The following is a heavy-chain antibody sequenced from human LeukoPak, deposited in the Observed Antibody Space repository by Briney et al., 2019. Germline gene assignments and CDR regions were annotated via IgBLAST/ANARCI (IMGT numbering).Heavy chain of an antibody. V-gene: IGHV3-9*01. D-gene: IGHD5-18*01. CDR1: GFTFDDYA. J-gene: IGHJ4*02. CDR2: ISWDSGSI. Sequence: GGSLRLSCAASGFTFDDYAMHWVRQAPGKGLEWVSGISWDSGSIGYADSVKGRFTISRDNAKNSLYLQMNSLRAEDTALYYCAKDRNPNTAMVVDYWGQGTLVTVSS. CDR3: AKDRNPNTAMVVDY.